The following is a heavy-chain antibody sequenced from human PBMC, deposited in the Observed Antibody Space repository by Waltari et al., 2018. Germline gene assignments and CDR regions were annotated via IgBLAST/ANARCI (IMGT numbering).Heavy chain of an antibody. Sequence: QVQLVQSGAEVKKPGASVKVSCKASGYTFTGYYLHWVRQAPGQGLEWRGRINPKSGGTNYAQKCQSRVTMTRDTSISTAYMELSRQTADDTAICYCARGTERGDYWGQGTLVTVSS. D-gene: IGHD1-1*01. CDR1: GYTFTGYY. V-gene: IGHV1-2*06. CDR2: INPKSGGT. CDR3: ARGTERGDY. J-gene: IGHJ4*02.